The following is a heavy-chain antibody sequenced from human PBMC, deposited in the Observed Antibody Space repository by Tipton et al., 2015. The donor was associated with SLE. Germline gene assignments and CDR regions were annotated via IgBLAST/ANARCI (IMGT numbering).Heavy chain of an antibody. V-gene: IGHV4-34*01. CDR3: ARREGGVLRYFDWSPLFDI. J-gene: IGHJ3*02. CDR1: GGSFSGYY. CDR2: IYHSGST. Sequence: TLSLTCAVYGGSFSGYYWSWIRQPPGKGLEWIGSIYHSGSTNYNPSLKSRVTISVDTSKNQFSLKLSSVTAADTAVYYCARREGGVLRYFDWSPLFDIWGQGTMVTVSS. D-gene: IGHD3-9*01.